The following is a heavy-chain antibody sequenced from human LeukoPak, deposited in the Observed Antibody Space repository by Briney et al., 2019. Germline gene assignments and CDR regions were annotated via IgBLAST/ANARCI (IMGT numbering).Heavy chain of an antibody. J-gene: IGHJ4*02. Sequence: GGSLRLSCAASGFTFSTYAMNWVRQAPGKGLEWVSVISGSGGSTYYADSVKGRFTISRANLKNTLYLQMNSLRAEDTAVYYCAKDRSKKVVVAATPLDYWGQGILVTVSS. CDR3: AKDRSKKVVVAATPLDY. V-gene: IGHV3-23*01. CDR2: ISGSGGST. D-gene: IGHD2-15*01. CDR1: GFTFSTYA.